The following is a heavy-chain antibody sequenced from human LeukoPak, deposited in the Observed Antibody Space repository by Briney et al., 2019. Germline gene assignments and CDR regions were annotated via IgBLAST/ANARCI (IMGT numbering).Heavy chain of an antibody. D-gene: IGHD1-26*01. J-gene: IGHJ4*02. CDR1: GGSISSSSYY. CDR2: IYYSGST. Sequence: SETLSLTCTVSGGSISSSSYYWSWIRQPPGKGLEWIGSIYYSGSTYYNPSLKSRVTISVDTSKNQFSLKLSSVTAADTAVYYCARLPIVGAPMWGQGTLVTVSS. CDR3: ARLPIVGAPM. V-gene: IGHV4-39*01.